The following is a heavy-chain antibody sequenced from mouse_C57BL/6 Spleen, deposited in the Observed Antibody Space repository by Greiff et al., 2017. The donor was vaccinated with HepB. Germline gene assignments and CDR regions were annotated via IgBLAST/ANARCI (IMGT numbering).Heavy chain of an antibody. D-gene: IGHD1-1*01. Sequence: VQLVESGPGLVQPSQSLSITCTVSGFSLTSYGVHWVRQSPGKGLEWLGVIWRGGSTDYNAAFMSRLSITKDNSKSQVFFKMNSLQADDTAIYYCAGSTVVASYYAMDYWGQGTSVTVSS. CDR1: GFSLTSYG. J-gene: IGHJ4*01. V-gene: IGHV2-5*01. CDR2: IWRGGST. CDR3: AGSTVVASYYAMDY.